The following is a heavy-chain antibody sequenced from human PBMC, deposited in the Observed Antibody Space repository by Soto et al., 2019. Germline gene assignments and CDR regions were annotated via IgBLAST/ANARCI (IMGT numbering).Heavy chain of an antibody. CDR2: ISGSGGRT. J-gene: IGHJ4*02. Sequence: EVQLVESGGGLVQPGGSLRLSCTASGFTFSSYAMTWVRQAPGKGLEWVSRISGSGGRTYYADSVKGRFTISRDNSKDTLYLQMNSLRAEDTAVYFCAKASFSTSSTYDYWGQGSLVTVSS. CDR3: AKASFSTSSTYDY. V-gene: IGHV3-23*04. CDR1: GFTFSSYA. D-gene: IGHD6-6*01.